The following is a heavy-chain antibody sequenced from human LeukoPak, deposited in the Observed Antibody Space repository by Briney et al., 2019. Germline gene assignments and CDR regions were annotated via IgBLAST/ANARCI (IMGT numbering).Heavy chain of an antibody. Sequence: PGGSLRLSCAASGFTFSSYSMNWVRRAPGKGLEWVSSISSSSSYIYYADSVKGRFTISRDNAKNSLYLQMNSLRAEDTAVYYCALSPVRDSGYFDYWGREPWSPSPQ. V-gene: IGHV3-21*01. CDR3: ALSPVRDSGYFDY. CDR2: ISSSSSYI. CDR1: GFTFSSYS. D-gene: IGHD2/OR15-2a*01. J-gene: IGHJ4*02.